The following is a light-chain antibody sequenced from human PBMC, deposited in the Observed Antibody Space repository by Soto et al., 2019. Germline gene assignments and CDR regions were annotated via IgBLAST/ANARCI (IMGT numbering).Light chain of an antibody. CDR1: QSVSRNY. V-gene: IGKV3-20*01. Sequence: DIVLPQSPGTLSLSPGERATLSCRASQSVSRNYLAWYQQKPGQAPRLLIYGASSRATGIPDRFSGSGSGTDFTLTISRLEPEDSAVYYCQQYGSSRTFGQGTKVEIK. CDR3: QQYGSSRT. CDR2: GAS. J-gene: IGKJ1*01.